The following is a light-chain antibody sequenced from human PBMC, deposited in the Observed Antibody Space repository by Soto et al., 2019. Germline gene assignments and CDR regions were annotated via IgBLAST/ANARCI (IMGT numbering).Light chain of an antibody. V-gene: IGLV1-44*01. CDR3: AAWDDRLNGPV. Sequence: QSVLTQPPSTSGTPGQRVTISCSGSSSNIGSNVLNWYQQLPGTAPKLLIYSNTQRPSGVPDRFSDSKSGTSASRASSVLQSEDEADYYCAAWDDRLNGPVFGGGTKLTVL. CDR2: SNT. J-gene: IGLJ3*02. CDR1: SSNIGSNV.